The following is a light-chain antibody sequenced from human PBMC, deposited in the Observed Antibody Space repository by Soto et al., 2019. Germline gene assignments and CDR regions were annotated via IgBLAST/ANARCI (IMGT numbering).Light chain of an antibody. CDR3: QQYGYYPWT. J-gene: IGKJ1*01. CDR2: ATS. V-gene: IGKV3-20*01. Sequence: EIVLTQSPGTLSLSPGESATLSCTASQGVSSSYLAWYQQKPGQAPRLLITATSSRATGIPDRFSGSGSGADFTLTISRLEPEDFAVYSCQQYGYYPWTFGQGTKVEIK. CDR1: QGVSSSY.